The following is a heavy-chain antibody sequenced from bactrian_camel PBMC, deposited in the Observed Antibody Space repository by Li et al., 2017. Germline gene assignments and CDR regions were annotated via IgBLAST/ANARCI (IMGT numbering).Heavy chain of an antibody. CDR1: IHLQRPL. CDR3: ATEGSWLPPSD. J-gene: IGHJ4*01. D-gene: IGHD2*01. V-gene: IGHV3-1*01. Sequence: VQLGGVWGRLGAAWGVSETLLCSLWIHLQRPLYKLGRQAPGKGLEWVSAISWSGDSTDYADFVKGRFSISRDNAKNTLYLQLSSLKTEDTAMYYCATEGSWLPPSDWGQGTQVTVS. CDR2: ISWSGDST.